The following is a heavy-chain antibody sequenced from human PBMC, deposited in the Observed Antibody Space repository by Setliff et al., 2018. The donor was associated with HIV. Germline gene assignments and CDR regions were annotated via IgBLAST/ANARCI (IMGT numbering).Heavy chain of an antibody. J-gene: IGHJ6*02. V-gene: IGHV4-38-2*02. CDR2: IYQTGST. D-gene: IGHD2-2*01. Sequence: SETLSLTCTVSGYSISSGYYWGWIRQPPGKGLEWIGSIYQTGSTNYNPSLKSRVTVSLDMSKNQFSLKLTSVTAADTAVYYCARGHCSGTNCYGVDYYGMDVWGQGTTVTVSS. CDR3: ARGHCSGTNCYGVDYYGMDV. CDR1: GYSISSGYY.